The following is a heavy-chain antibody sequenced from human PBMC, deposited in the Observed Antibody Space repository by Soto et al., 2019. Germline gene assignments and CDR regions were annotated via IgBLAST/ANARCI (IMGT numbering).Heavy chain of an antibody. D-gene: IGHD2-15*01. V-gene: IGHV1-3*01. J-gene: IGHJ5*02. CDR1: GYTFTSYA. CDR2: INAGNGNT. Sequence: ASVKVSCKASGYTFTSYAMHWVRQAPGQRLEWMGWINAGNGNTKYSQKFQGRVTITRYTSASTAYMELSSLRSEDTAVYYCARDLAADIVVVVAATGWFDPWGQGTLGTVSS. CDR3: ARDLAADIVVVVAATGWFDP.